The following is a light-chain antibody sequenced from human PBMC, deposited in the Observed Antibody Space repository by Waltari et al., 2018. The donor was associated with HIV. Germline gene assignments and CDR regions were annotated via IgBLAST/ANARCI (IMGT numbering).Light chain of an antibody. J-gene: IGKJ4*01. CDR1: QSVLYSSNNKNY. CDR2: WAA. V-gene: IGKV4-1*01. Sequence: IVMTRSPDSLAVSLGERAPTDCKSSQSVLYSSNNKNYLAWYQQRPGQAPKLLIYWAANRESGVPDRFSDSGSGTDFTRTISSLQAEDAAVYYCQQYDSTPLTFGGGTKVEI. CDR3: QQYDSTPLT.